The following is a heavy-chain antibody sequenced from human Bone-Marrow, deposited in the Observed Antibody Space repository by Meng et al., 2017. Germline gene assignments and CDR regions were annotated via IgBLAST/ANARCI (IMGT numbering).Heavy chain of an antibody. CDR2: IYPCDSDT. J-gene: IGHJ3*02. D-gene: IGHD3-22*01. Sequence: KVSCKGSGYSFTSYWIGWVRQMPGKGLEWMGIIYPCDSDTRYSPSFQGQVTISADKSISTAYLQWSSLKASDTAMYYCARSHGATYYYDSSGYYLDAFDIWGQGTMVTVAS. CDR1: GYSFTSYW. CDR3: ARSHGATYYYDSSGYYLDAFDI. V-gene: IGHV5-51*01.